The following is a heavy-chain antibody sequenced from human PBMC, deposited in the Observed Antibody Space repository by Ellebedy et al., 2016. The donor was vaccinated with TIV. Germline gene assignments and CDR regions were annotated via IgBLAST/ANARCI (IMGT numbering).Heavy chain of an antibody. D-gene: IGHD2-15*01. CDR2: IIPIFGTA. Sequence: SVKVSXKASGYTFTSYYMHWVRQAPGQGLEWMGGIIPIFGTANYAQKFQGRVTITADKSTSTAYMELSSLRSEDTAVYYCARNLEPICSGGSCHSYYGMDVWGQGTTVTVSS. CDR3: ARNLEPICSGGSCHSYYGMDV. CDR1: GYTFTSYY. V-gene: IGHV1-69*06. J-gene: IGHJ6*02.